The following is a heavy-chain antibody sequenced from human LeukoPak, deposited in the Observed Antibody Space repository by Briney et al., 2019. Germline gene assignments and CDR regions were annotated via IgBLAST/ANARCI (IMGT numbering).Heavy chain of an antibody. CDR3: ASGDYGDYAIY. CDR1: GFTFRNYG. V-gene: IGHV3-7*01. Sequence: GGSLRLSCSASGFTFRNYGIHWVRQAPGKGLEWVANIKQDGSEKYYVDSMKGRFTISRDNAKNSLYLQMNSLRAEDTAVYYCASGDYGDYAIYWGQGTLVTVSS. D-gene: IGHD4-17*01. CDR2: IKQDGSEK. J-gene: IGHJ4*02.